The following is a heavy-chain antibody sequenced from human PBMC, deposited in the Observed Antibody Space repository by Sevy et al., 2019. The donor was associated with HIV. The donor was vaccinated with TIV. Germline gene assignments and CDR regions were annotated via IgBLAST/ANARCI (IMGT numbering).Heavy chain of an antibody. CDR1: GFTFSTYT. CDR3: ARGAYYCSTTSCYIDY. CDR2: TSSSSSYI. D-gene: IGHD2-2*02. Sequence: GGSLRLSCAASGFTFSTYTMNWVRQAPGKGLEWVSCTSSSSSYIYYADSVKGRFTISRDNAKNTLYLQMNSLRVEDTAVYYCARGAYYCSTTSCYIDYWGQGTLVTVSS. V-gene: IGHV3-21*01. J-gene: IGHJ4*02.